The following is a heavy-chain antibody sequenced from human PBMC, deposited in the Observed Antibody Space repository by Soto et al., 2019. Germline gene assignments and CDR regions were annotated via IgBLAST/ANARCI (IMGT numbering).Heavy chain of an antibody. D-gene: IGHD4-17*01. CDR1: GFTFSSYG. CDR3: VTTSRTPFDY. Sequence: GGSLRLSCAASGFTFSSYGMHWVRQAPGKGLEWVAVISYDGSNKYYADSVKGRFTISRDNSKNTLYLQMNSLRAEDTAVYYAVTTSRTPFDYWGQGTLVTVSS. V-gene: IGHV3-30*03. CDR2: ISYDGSNK. J-gene: IGHJ4*02.